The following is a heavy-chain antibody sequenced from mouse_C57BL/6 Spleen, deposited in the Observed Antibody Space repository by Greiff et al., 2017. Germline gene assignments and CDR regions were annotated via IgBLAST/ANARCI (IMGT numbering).Heavy chain of an antibody. V-gene: IGHV3-6*01. CDR3: ASRGWYGNYVDWYFDV. CDR2: ISYDGSN. D-gene: IGHD2-10*02. J-gene: IGHJ1*03. Sequence: EVKLHESGPGLVKPSQSLSLTCSVTGYSITSGYYWNWIRQFPGNKLEWMGYISYDGSNNYNPSLKNRISITRDTSKNQFFLKLNSVTTEDTATYYCASRGWYGNYVDWYFDVWGTGTTVTVSS. CDR1: GYSITSGYY.